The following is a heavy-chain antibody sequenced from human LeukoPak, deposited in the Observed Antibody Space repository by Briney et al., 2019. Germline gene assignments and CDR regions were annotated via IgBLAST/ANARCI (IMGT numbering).Heavy chain of an antibody. D-gene: IGHD6-19*01. J-gene: IGHJ3*02. Sequence: AGGSLRLSCRTPGFTFGDYALSWFRQAPGKGLEWVGFIRSKVYGGTTEYAASVKGRVIISRDDSESIAYLQMNSLKIEDTAMYYCSRVSTSGSYGRFDALHIWSQGTMVTVSS. V-gene: IGHV3-49*03. CDR1: GFTFGDYA. CDR2: IRSKVYGGTT. CDR3: SRVSTSGSYGRFDALHI.